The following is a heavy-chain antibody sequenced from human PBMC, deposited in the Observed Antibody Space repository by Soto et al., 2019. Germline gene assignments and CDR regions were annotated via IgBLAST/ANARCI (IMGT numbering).Heavy chain of an antibody. D-gene: IGHD3-10*01. J-gene: IGHJ6*02. Sequence: QVQLQESGPGLVKPSQTLSLTCTVSGGSISSGGYYWSWIRQHPGKGLEWIGYIYYSGSTYYNPALKRRVTISVDTSAADTAVYYCAASCVGCGGFNYYGMDVWGQGTTVTVSS. CDR2: IYYSGST. CDR3: YYGMDV. V-gene: IGHV4-31*03. CDR1: GGSISSGGYY.